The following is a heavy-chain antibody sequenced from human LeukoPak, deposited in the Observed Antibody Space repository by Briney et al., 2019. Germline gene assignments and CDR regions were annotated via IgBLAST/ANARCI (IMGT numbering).Heavy chain of an antibody. CDR1: GFTFSDYY. D-gene: IGHD5-18*01. CDR2: ISSSTGSI. Sequence: GGSLRLSCAASGFTFSDYYMNWVRQAPGKGLEWVSFISSSTGSIYYADSVKGRFTISRDNAKNSLYLQMNSLRVEDTAVYYCARTGYSYGYGIYGMDVWGQGTTVTVSS. CDR3: ARTGYSYGYGIYGMDV. J-gene: IGHJ6*02. V-gene: IGHV3-69-1*01.